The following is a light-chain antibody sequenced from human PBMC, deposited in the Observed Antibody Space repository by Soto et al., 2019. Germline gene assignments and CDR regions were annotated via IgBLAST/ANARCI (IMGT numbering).Light chain of an antibody. CDR1: SSDVGGYNY. J-gene: IGLJ1*01. CDR3: SSYTSSSLYV. Sequence: QSALTQPASVSGSPGQSITISCTGTSSDVGGYNYVSWYQQHPGKAPKLMIYDVSNRPSGDSNRFSGSKSGNTASLTISGLQAEDEADYYCSSYTSSSLYVYGTGTKLTV. CDR2: DVS. V-gene: IGLV2-14*01.